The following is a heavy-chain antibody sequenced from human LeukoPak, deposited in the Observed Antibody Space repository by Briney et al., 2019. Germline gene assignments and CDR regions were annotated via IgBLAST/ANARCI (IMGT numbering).Heavy chain of an antibody. J-gene: IGHJ6*02. Sequence: PSETLSLTCTVSGGSISSYYWSWIRQPPGKGLEWIGYIYYSGSTNYNPSLKSRVTISVDTSKNQFSLKLSSVTAADTAVYYCAIHVHCSGGSCYRYGMDLWGQGTMVIVSS. CDR3: AIHVHCSGGSCYRYGMDL. CDR2: IYYSGST. V-gene: IGHV4-59*08. CDR1: GGSISSYY. D-gene: IGHD2-15*01.